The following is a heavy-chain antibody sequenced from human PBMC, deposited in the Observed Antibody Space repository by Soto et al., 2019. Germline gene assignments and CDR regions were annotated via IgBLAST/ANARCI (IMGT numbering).Heavy chain of an antibody. V-gene: IGHV3-33*01. CDR3: ARELKYYDFWSGPNDNYYYYYGMDV. CDR2: IWYDGSNK. J-gene: IGHJ6*02. CDR1: GFTFSSYG. Sequence: GGSLRLSCAASGFTFSSYGMHWVRQAPGKGLEWVAVIWYDGSNKYYADSVKGRFTISRDNSKNTLYLQMNSLRAEDTAVYYCARELKYYDFWSGPNDNYYYYYGMDVWGQGTTVTVSS. D-gene: IGHD3-3*01.